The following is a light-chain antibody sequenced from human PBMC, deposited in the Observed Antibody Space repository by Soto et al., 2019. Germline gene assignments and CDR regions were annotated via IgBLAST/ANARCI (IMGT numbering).Light chain of an antibody. CDR2: DVS. Sequence: IQMTQSPASLSASVGDRVTISCRASQSISRWLAWYQQKPGKXPXXLIYDVSSLESGVPSRLSGSGSGTEFTLTISSMQPDDYATYYCQQYNTSWTFGQGTKVDI. J-gene: IGKJ1*01. CDR1: QSISRW. CDR3: QQYNTSWT. V-gene: IGKV1-5*01.